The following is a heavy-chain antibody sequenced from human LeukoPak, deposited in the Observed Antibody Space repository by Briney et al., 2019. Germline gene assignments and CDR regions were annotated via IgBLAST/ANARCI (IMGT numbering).Heavy chain of an antibody. J-gene: IGHJ6*03. D-gene: IGHD3-3*01. Sequence: ASVKVSCKASGGTFSSYGISWVRQAPGQGLEWMGGIIPIFGTANYAQKFQGRVTITADESTSTAYMELSSLRSKDTAVYYCARVDVFGVVSSDYYYYYMDVWGKGTTVTVSS. CDR2: IIPIFGTA. V-gene: IGHV1-69*13. CDR1: GGTFSSYG. CDR3: ARVDVFGVVSSDYYYYYMDV.